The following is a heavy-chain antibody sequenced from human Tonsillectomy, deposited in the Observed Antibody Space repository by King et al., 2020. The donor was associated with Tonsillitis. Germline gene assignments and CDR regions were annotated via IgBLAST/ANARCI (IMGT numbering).Heavy chain of an antibody. CDR2: ISSSSKTI. V-gene: IGHV3-48*01. J-gene: IGHJ6*02. CDR1: GFTFSSYS. CDR3: ARDGGDGYNSNYYYGMDV. D-gene: IGHD5-24*01. Sequence: VQLVESGGGLVQPGGSLRLSCAAYGFTFSSYSMNWVRQAPGKGLEWVSYISSSSKTIYYADSVKGRFTISRDNVKNSLYLQMNSLRAEDTAVYYCARDGGDGYNSNYYYGMDVWGQGTTVTVSS.